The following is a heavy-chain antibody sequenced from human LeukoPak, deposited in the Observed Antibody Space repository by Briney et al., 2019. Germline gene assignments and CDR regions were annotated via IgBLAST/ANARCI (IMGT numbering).Heavy chain of an antibody. V-gene: IGHV3-7*01. D-gene: IGHD6-13*01. CDR3: ARSSLGAAAGTCGH. CDR1: GFTFSSYW. Sequence: GGSLRLSCAASGFTFSSYWMSWVRQAPGKGLEWVANIKQDGSEKYYVDSVKGRFTISRDNAKNSLYLQMNSLRAEDTAVYYCARSSLGAAAGTCGHWGQGTLVTVSS. J-gene: IGHJ4*02. CDR2: IKQDGSEK.